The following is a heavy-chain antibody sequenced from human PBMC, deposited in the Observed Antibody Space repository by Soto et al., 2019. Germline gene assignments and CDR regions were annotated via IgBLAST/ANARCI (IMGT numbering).Heavy chain of an antibody. D-gene: IGHD2-15*01. CDR2: ISTSSSNI. V-gene: IGHV3-48*01. CDR3: ARDVRQCSGGSCLYYFDY. J-gene: IGHJ4*02. Sequence: EVQLVESGGGLVQPGGSLRLSCAASGFTFSSYSMNWVRQAPGKGLEWVSYISTSSSNIYYADSVKGRFTISRDNAKNSLYLQMNSLRAEDMAVYYCARDVRQCSGGSCLYYFDYWGQGTLVTVSS. CDR1: GFTFSSYS.